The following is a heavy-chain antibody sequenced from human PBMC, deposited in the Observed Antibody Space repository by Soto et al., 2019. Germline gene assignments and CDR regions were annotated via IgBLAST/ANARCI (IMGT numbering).Heavy chain of an antibody. CDR3: VIDLGRPKGSLKHEAFHL. J-gene: IGHJ3*01. Sequence: QIQVVESGGGMVQPGRSLRLSCAMSGFTFRSCGMHWVRQAPGKGLEWVSVIWYDGNTKYYADSVRGRFTVSRDTFKNILYLQMDNLRAEDTAVYYCVIDLGRPKGSLKHEAFHLWGQGTMVAVSS. CDR2: IWYDGNTK. CDR1: GFTFRSCG. V-gene: IGHV3-33*01. D-gene: IGHD2-15*01.